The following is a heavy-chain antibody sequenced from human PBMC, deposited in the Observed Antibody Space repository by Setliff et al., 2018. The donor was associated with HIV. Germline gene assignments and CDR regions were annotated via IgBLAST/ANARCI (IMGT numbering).Heavy chain of an antibody. D-gene: IGHD6-6*01. J-gene: IGHJ4*02. CDR2: INPNSGGT. CDR1: GYTFTGYY. CDR3: AREIGGHIAAYDY. Sequence: PSVKVSCKASGYTFTGYYMHWVRQAPGQGLEWMGRINPNSGGTNYAQKFQGRVTMTRNTSISTAYMELSRLRSDDTAVYYCAREIGGHIAAYDYWGQGTLVTVSS. V-gene: IGHV1-2*06.